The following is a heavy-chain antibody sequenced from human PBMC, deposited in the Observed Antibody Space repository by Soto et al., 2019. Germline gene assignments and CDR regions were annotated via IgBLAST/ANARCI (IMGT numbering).Heavy chain of an antibody. D-gene: IGHD3-3*01. V-gene: IGHV1-18*01. CDR3: ARGYDFWSGYYSAPPHYYYMDV. J-gene: IGHJ6*03. CDR1: GYTFTSYG. CDR2: ISAYNGNT. Sequence: GASVKVSCKASGYTFTSYGISWVRQAPGQGLEWMGWISAYNGNTNYAQKLQGRVTMTTDTSTSTAYMELRSLRSDDTAVYYCARGYDFWSGYYSAPPHYYYMDVWGKGTTVTVSS.